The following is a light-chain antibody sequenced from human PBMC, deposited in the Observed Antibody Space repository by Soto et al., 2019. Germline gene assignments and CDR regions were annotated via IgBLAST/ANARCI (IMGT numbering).Light chain of an antibody. CDR1: QSISNW. Sequence: DIQMTQSPSTLSASVGDRVTITCRASQSISNWLAWYQQKPGKAPKLLIYKTSNLESGVPSRFSGSGSGTEFSLTINSLQPEDFATYYCLQHDSFPPTFGQGTRLEIK. CDR3: LQHDSFPPT. J-gene: IGKJ5*01. CDR2: KTS. V-gene: IGKV1-5*03.